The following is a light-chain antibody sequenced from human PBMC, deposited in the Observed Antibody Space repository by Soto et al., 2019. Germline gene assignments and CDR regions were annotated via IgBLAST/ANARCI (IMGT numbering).Light chain of an antibody. Sequence: QSVLTQPPSASGTPGQRVTISCSGSSSNIGSNTVNWYQQLPGTAPKLLIYSNNQRPPGVTDRFSGSKSGTSASLAISGLQSEDAADYYCAAWDDSLNGWVFGGGTKLTVL. CDR3: AAWDDSLNGWV. J-gene: IGLJ3*02. V-gene: IGLV1-44*01. CDR2: SNN. CDR1: SSNIGSNT.